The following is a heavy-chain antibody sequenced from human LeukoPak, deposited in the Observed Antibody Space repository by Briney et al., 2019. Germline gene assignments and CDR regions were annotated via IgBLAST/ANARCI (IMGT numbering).Heavy chain of an antibody. CDR1: GGSISSSSYY. J-gene: IGHJ3*02. D-gene: IGHD3-22*01. CDR3: ARDLGGTMIVAAFDI. V-gene: IGHV4-61*01. CDR2: IYYSGST. Sequence: SETLSLTCTVSGGSISSSSYYWSWIRQPPGKGLEWIGYIYYSGSTNYNPSLKSRVTISVDTSKNQFSLKLSSVTAADTAVYYCARDLGGTMIVAAFDIWGQGTMVTVSS.